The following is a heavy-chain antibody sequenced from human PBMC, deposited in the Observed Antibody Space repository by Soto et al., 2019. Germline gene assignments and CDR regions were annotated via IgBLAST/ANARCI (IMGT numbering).Heavy chain of an antibody. CDR2: ISYDGSNK. D-gene: IGHD3-22*01. CDR3: AKAGRITMIESVDY. CDR1: GFTFSSYA. V-gene: IGHV3-30-3*01. J-gene: IGHJ4*02. Sequence: GGSLRLSCAASGFTFSSYAMHWVRQAPGKGLEWVAVISYDGSNKYYADSVKGRFTISRDNSKNTLYLQMNSLRAEDTAAYYCAKAGRITMIESVDYWGQGTLVTVSS.